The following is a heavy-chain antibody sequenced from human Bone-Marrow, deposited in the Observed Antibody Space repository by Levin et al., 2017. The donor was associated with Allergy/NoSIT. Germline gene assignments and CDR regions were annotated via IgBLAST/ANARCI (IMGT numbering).Heavy chain of an antibody. V-gene: IGHV3-49*03. Sequence: GGSLRLSCTGSGFTFGDYGMSWFRQAPGKGLEWVGFIRSKAYGVTTEYAASVKDRFSISRDDSKSVAYVQMISLKTVDTAVYYCSRGIAAIIGYYFDYWGQGTLVTVSS. CDR2: IRSKAYGVTT. CDR3: SRGIAAIIGYYFDY. CDR1: GFTFGDYG. J-gene: IGHJ4*02. D-gene: IGHD6-13*01.